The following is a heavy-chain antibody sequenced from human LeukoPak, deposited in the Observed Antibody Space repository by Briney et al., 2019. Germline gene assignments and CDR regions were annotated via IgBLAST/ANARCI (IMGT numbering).Heavy chain of an antibody. CDR2: MNPNSGNT. Sequence: GASVKVYCKASGYTFTSYDINWVRQATGQGLEWMGWMNPNSGNTGYAQKFQGRVTMTRNTSISTAYMELSSLRSEDTAVYYCARGPHRYCSGGSCVIDYWGQGTLVTVSS. D-gene: IGHD2-15*01. CDR3: ARGPHRYCSGGSCVIDY. V-gene: IGHV1-8*01. J-gene: IGHJ4*02. CDR1: GYTFTSYD.